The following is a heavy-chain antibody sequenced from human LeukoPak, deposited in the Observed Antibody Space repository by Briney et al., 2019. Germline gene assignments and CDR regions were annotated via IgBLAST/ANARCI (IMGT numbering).Heavy chain of an antibody. CDR3: ARAGLPGDAFDI. CDR1: GGSISSYY. V-gene: IGHV4-59*01. CDR2: IYYSGST. J-gene: IGHJ3*02. Sequence: SETLSLTCTVSGGSISSYYWSWIRQPPGKGLEWIGYIYYSGSTNCNPSLKSRVTISVDTSKNQFSLKLSSVTAADTAVYYCARAGLPGDAFDIWGQGTMVTVSS. D-gene: IGHD3-16*01.